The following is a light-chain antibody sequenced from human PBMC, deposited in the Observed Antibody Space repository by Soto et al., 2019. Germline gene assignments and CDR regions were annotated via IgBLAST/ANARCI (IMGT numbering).Light chain of an antibody. CDR3: QQTYRTVT. CDR2: AAS. CDR1: QSISKY. V-gene: IGKV1-39*01. J-gene: IGKJ2*01. Sequence: DIPMTQSSSSLSASVGDRVTITCRASQSISKYLNWYQHKPGKAPKLLIYAASNLQSGVPSRFSGSGSGTDFTLTIISLLPEDFATYYCQQTYRTVTFGQGTKLEI.